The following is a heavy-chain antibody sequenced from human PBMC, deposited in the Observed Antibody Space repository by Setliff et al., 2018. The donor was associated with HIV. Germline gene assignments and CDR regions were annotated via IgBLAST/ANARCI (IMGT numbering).Heavy chain of an antibody. CDR2: INGDGRST. CDR1: GFTFSSYW. V-gene: IGHV3-74*01. Sequence: PGGSLRLSCAASGFTFSSYWMHWVRQAPGKGLVWVSRINGDGRSTSYADSVKGRFTISRDNSKNTLYLQMNSLRVEDTAVYYCAKDDVPRDFDIWGQGTMVTVSS. CDR3: AKDDVPRDFDI. J-gene: IGHJ3*02.